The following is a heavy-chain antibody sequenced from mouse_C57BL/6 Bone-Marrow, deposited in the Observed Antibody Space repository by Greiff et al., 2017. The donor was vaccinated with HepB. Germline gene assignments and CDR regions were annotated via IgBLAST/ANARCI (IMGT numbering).Heavy chain of an antibody. CDR2: ISNGGGST. J-gene: IGHJ4*01. CDR1: GFTFSDYY. V-gene: IGHV5-12*01. CDR3: ARLYYSNSDYAMDY. Sequence: EVHLVESGGGLVQPGGSLKLSCAASGFTFSDYYMYWVRQTPEKRLECVAYISNGGGSTYYPDTVKGRFTISRDNAKNTLYLQMSRLKSEDTAMYYCARLYYSNSDYAMDYWGQGTSVTVSS. D-gene: IGHD2-5*01.